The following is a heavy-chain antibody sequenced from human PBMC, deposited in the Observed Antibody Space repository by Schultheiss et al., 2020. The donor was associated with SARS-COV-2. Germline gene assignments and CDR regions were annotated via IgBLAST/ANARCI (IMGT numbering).Heavy chain of an antibody. J-gene: IGHJ6*02. V-gene: IGHV3-30-3*01. Sequence: GESLKISCAASGFTFSSYAMHWVRQAPGKGLEWVAVISYDGSNKYYADSVKGRFTISRDNAKNSLYLQMNSLRAEDTAVYYCARGALYSSPNYYYYGMDVWGQGTTVTVSS. CDR1: GFTFSSYA. D-gene: IGHD6-13*01. CDR2: ISYDGSNK. CDR3: ARGALYSSPNYYYYGMDV.